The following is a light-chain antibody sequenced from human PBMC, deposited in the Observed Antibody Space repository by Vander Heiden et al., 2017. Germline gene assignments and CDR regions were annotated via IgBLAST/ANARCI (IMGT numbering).Light chain of an antibody. CDR3: QQYNGGYT. V-gene: IGKV1-5*03. CDR2: KAS. J-gene: IGKJ2*01. CDR1: KSLSSW. Sequence: DIQITQSPSTLSASLGDRFTIICRASKSLSSWLAWYQQKPEKAPKLLIYKASSLESGVPSRLSRSGSRTEFTLNISSLQPDDFATYYCQQYNGGYTFGQGTKLEIK.